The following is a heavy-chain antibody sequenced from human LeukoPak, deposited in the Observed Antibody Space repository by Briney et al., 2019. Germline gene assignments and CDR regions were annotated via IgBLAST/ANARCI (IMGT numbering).Heavy chain of an antibody. Sequence: GGSLRLSCAASGFTVSNNYMSWVRRAAGKGLEWVALIYSAGGTYYADSVKGRFTISRDNSKNMVYMQMNSLRVEDTAVYYCAKDGLSGSGSYSWGKMDVWGKGTTVTVSS. J-gene: IGHJ6*04. CDR2: IYSAGGT. D-gene: IGHD3-10*01. V-gene: IGHV3-53*01. CDR1: GFTVSNNY. CDR3: AKDGLSGSGSYSWGKMDV.